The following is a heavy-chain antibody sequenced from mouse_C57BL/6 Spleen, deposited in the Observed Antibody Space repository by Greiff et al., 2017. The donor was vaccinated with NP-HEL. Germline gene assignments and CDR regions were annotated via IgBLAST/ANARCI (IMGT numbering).Heavy chain of an antibody. Sequence: VQLQQSGPELVKPGASVKISCKASGYTFTDYYMNWVKQSHGKSLEWIGDINPNNGGTSYNQKFKGKATLTVDKSSSTAYMELRSLTSEDSAVYYCARGSSGYHYYAMDYWGQGTSVTVSS. CDR1: GYTFTDYY. V-gene: IGHV1-26*01. D-gene: IGHD3-2*02. J-gene: IGHJ4*01. CDR2: INPNNGGT. CDR3: ARGSSGYHYYAMDY.